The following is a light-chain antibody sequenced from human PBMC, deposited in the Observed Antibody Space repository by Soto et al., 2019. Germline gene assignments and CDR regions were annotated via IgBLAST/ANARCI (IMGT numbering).Light chain of an antibody. Sequence: SVLTHPPPVVAAPEQKVTLSCSRGSSTLGINFVSWYQQFPGGVPKLLIYENNKRPSGIPDRFSGAKSGTSATLDITGLQAGDEADYYCATWDGSLSVGVFGGGTKVTVL. V-gene: IGLV1-51*02. J-gene: IGLJ1*01. CDR1: SSTLGINF. CDR3: ATWDGSLSVGV. CDR2: ENN.